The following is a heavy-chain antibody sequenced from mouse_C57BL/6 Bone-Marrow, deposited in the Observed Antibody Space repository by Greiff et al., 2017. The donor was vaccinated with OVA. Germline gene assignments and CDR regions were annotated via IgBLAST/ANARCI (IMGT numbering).Heavy chain of an antibody. Sequence: EVKLQESGGGLVKPGGSLKLSCAASGFTFSSYAMSWVRQTPEKRLEWVATISDGGSYTYYPDNVKGRFTISRDNAKNNLYLQMSHLKSEDTAMYYCARDGYDYGFAYWGQGTLVTVSA. CDR2: ISDGGSYT. V-gene: IGHV5-4*01. J-gene: IGHJ3*01. CDR1: GFTFSSYA. D-gene: IGHD2-4*01. CDR3: ARDGYDYGFAY.